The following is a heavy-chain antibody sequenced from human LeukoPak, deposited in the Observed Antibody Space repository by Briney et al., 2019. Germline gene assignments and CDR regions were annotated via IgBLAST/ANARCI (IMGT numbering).Heavy chain of an antibody. Sequence: PGGSLRLSCAASGFTFSSYGMHWVRQAPGKGLEWVAVIWYDGSNKYYADSVKGRFTISRDNAKNSLYLQMNSLRAEDTAVYYCAREGSGWYNYYYGMDVWGQGTTVTVSS. CDR1: GFTFSSYG. V-gene: IGHV3-33*01. D-gene: IGHD6-19*01. J-gene: IGHJ6*02. CDR2: IWYDGSNK. CDR3: AREGSGWYNYYYGMDV.